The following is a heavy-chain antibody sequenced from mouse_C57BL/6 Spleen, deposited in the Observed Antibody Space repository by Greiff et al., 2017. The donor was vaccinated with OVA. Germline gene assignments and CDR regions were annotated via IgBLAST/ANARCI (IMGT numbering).Heavy chain of an antibody. V-gene: IGHV3-6*01. Sequence: EVKLLESGPGLVKPSQSLSLTCSVTGYSITSGYYWNWIRQFPGNQLEWMGYISYDGSNNYNPSLKNRISITRDTSKNQLFLKLKSVTTEDTATYYCARDRGDGYYPFAYWGQGTLVTVSA. CDR3: ARDRGDGYYPFAY. CDR1: GYSITSGYY. CDR2: ISYDGSN. D-gene: IGHD2-3*01. J-gene: IGHJ3*01.